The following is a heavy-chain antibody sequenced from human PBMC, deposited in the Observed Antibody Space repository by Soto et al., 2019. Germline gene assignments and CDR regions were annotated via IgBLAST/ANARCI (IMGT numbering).Heavy chain of an antibody. CDR3: AKGEVRGIIPSYFDY. Sequence: GGSLRLSCAGSGFTFRWFGMNWVRQAPGKGLEWVARISNDGSNEYYVDSVKGRFTISRDNSKNTLYLQMDSLRAEDTAVYYCAKGEVRGIIPSYFDYRGRGTLVTVSS. CDR1: GFTFRWFG. D-gene: IGHD3-10*01. V-gene: IGHV3-30*18. J-gene: IGHJ4*02. CDR2: ISNDGSNE.